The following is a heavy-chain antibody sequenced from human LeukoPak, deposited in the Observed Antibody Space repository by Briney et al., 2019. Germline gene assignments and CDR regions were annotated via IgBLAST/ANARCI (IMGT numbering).Heavy chain of an antibody. CDR3: AKGYGSGSYPDYYYYYMDV. Sequence: PGGSLRLSCAASGFTFSSYGMSWVRQAPGKGLEWVAFIRYDGSNKYYADSVKGRFTISRDNSKNTLYLQMNSLRAEDTAVYYCAKGYGSGSYPDYYYYYMDVWGKGATVTISS. J-gene: IGHJ6*03. V-gene: IGHV3-30*02. CDR2: IRYDGSNK. D-gene: IGHD3-10*01. CDR1: GFTFSSYG.